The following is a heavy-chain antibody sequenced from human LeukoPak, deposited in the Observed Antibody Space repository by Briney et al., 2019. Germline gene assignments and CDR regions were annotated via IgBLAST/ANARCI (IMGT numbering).Heavy chain of an antibody. CDR3: ARQLAARLGTLSYAFDI. V-gene: IGHV4-39*01. J-gene: IGHJ3*02. CDR1: GGSISSSSYY. Sequence: SETLSLTCTVSGGSISSSSYYWGRIRQPPGKGLEWIGSIYYSGSTYYNPSLKSRVTISVDTSKNQFSLKLSSVTAADTAVYYCARQLAARLGTLSYAFDIWGQGTMVTVSS. CDR2: IYYSGST. D-gene: IGHD6-6*01.